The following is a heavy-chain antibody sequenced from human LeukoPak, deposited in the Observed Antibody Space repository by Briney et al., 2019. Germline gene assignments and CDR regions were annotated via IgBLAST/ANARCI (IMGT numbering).Heavy chain of an antibody. Sequence: SETLSLTCDISGTAISSYFWNWIRHSPTKGLEWIGFFYHNGGTSYNPSLRSRVTISVDSSQRRLSLQATSMTAADTAIYYCAGGRRGRSYDHGGQ. J-gene: IGHJ4*02. CDR1: GTAISSYF. CDR3: AGGRRGRSYDH. D-gene: IGHD3-10*01. CDR2: FYHNGGT. V-gene: IGHV4-59*08.